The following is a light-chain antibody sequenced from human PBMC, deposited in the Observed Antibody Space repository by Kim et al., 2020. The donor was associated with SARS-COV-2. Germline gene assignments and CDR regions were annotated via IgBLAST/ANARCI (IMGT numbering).Light chain of an antibody. V-gene: IGKV2-28*01. J-gene: IGKJ1*01. CDR3: MQALQTPWT. Sequence: DIMMTQSPLSLPVTPGEPASISCRSSQSLLHSNVYNYLDWYLQKPGQSPQLLIYLGSNRASGVPDRFSGSGSGTDFTLKISRVEAEDVGVYYCMQALQTPWTFGQGTKVDIK. CDR1: QSLLHSNVYNY. CDR2: LGS.